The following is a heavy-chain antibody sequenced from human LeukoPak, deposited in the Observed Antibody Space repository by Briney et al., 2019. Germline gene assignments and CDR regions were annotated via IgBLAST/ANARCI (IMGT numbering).Heavy chain of an antibody. CDR1: GYTFTSYD. V-gene: IGHV1-8*01. CDR2: MNPNSGNT. J-gene: IGHJ5*02. Sequence: ASVKVSCKASGYTFTSYDINWVRQATGQGLEWMGWMNPNSGNTGYAQKFQGRVSMTRNTSITTAYMELSGLRSEDTAVYYCAREIVVVVAATRGWFDPWGQGTLVTVSS. D-gene: IGHD2-15*01. CDR3: AREIVVVVAATRGWFDP.